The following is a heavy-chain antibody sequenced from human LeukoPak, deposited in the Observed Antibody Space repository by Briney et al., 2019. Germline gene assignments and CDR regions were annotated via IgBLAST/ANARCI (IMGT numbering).Heavy chain of an antibody. CDR1: GFTFSDYY. Sequence: PGGSLRLSCAASGFTFSDYYKSWVRQAPGKGLEWLSYITNSGNMRYYADSVKGRFTISRDNANDSLYLQMNSLRAEDTAVYYCVRKLGDYYFDHWGQGTLVTVSS. D-gene: IGHD7-27*01. CDR2: ITNSGNMR. J-gene: IGHJ4*02. V-gene: IGHV3-11*01. CDR3: VRKLGDYYFDH.